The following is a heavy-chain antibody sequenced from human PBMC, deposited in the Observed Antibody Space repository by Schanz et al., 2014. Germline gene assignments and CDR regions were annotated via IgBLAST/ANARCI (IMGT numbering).Heavy chain of an antibody. D-gene: IGHD3-10*01. J-gene: IGHJ5*02. V-gene: IGHV1-8*01. CDR2: MNPNSGNT. CDR1: GYTFTSYD. CDR3: ARPARWFGDNCFDP. Sequence: QVQLVQSGAEVKKPGSSVKVSCKASGYTFTSYDINWVRQATGQGLEWMGWMNPNSGNTGYAQKFQGRVTMTRHTSISTAYMELSSLRSEDTAVYYWARPARWFGDNCFDPWGEGTLVTVSS.